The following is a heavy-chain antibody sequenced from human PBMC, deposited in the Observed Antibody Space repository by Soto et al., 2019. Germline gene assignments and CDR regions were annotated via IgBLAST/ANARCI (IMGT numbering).Heavy chain of an antibody. J-gene: IGHJ4*02. CDR3: AADYHDSSGYYGDY. CDR2: IVFGSGNT. CDR1: GFTFTRSA. Sequence: ASVKVSCKASGFTFTRSAMQWLRQARGQRLEWIGWIVFGSGNTNYAQKFQERVTITRDMSTSTAYLEVSSLRSDDTAVYYCAADYHDSSGYYGDYWGQGTLVTVSS. D-gene: IGHD3-22*01. V-gene: IGHV1-58*02.